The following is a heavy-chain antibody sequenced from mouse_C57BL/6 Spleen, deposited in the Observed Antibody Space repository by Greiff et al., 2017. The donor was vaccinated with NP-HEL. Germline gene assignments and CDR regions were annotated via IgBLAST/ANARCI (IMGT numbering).Heavy chain of an antibody. CDR2: IDPSDSYT. Sequence: QVQLQQPGAELVMPGASVKLSCKASGYTFTSYWMHWVKQRPGQGLEWIGEIDPSDSYTNYNQKFKGKSTLTVDKSSSTAYMQLSSLTSEYSAVYYCARRRTEYAMDYWGQGTSVTVSS. CDR1: GYTFTSYW. J-gene: IGHJ4*01. CDR3: ARRRTEYAMDY. V-gene: IGHV1-69*01.